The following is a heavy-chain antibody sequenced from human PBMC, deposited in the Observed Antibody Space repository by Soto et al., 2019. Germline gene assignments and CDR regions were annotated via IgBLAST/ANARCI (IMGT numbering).Heavy chain of an antibody. CDR1: GGTFSSYA. Sequence: QVQLVQSGAEVKKPGSSVKVSCKASGGTFSSYAISWVRQAPGQGLEWMGGIIPIFGTANYAQKFQGRVTITADEATITAYMELSSLRSEDTAVYYCARDLLKGNVTVTTSVYYYYYGMDVWGQGTTVTVSS. J-gene: IGHJ6*02. V-gene: IGHV1-69*01. D-gene: IGHD4-4*01. CDR2: IIPIFGTA. CDR3: ARDLLKGNVTVTTSVYYYYYGMDV.